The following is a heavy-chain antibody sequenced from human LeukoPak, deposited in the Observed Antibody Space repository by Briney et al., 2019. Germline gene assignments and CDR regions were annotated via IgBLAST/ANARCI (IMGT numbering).Heavy chain of an antibody. CDR2: IWYDGSNK. V-gene: IGHV3-30*02. CDR1: GFTFTSYG. Sequence: GRSLRLSCAASGFTFTSYGMHWVGQAPGKGLEWVGFIWYDGSNKYYADSPKGRFTISRDNSKNTLYLQINSLRAEDTAEYYWAKSESTHYYYGMDVWRQGTTVTVSS. J-gene: IGHJ6*02. CDR3: AKSESTHYYYGMDV.